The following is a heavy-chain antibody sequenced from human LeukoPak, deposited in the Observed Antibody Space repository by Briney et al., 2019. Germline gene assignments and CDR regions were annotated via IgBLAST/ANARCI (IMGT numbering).Heavy chain of an antibody. V-gene: IGHV3-48*02. CDR1: GFTFSSYS. CDR2: IRTNAEGAKYA. J-gene: IGHJ4*02. CDR3: ATDQRYAFDY. Sequence: PGGSLRLSCAASGFTFSSYSMNWVRQAPGKGLERMSNIRTNAEGAKYAYYADSVQGRVTISRDDGNNTLYLHMNSLRDDDTAVYYCATDQRYAFDYWGQGILVTVSS. D-gene: IGHD3-9*01.